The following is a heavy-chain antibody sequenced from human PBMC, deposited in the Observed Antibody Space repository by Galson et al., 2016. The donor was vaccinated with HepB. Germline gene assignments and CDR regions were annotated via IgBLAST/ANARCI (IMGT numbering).Heavy chain of an antibody. CDR3: ARDYGYGLDV. J-gene: IGHJ6*04. CDR2: IKSDMST. V-gene: IGHV3-74*01. CDR1: GFTFSNYW. Sequence: SLRLSCAASGFTFSNYWMHWVRQAPGKGLVWVSYIKSDMSTNYADSVKGRFTISRDNAKNPLYLQLNSLRAEDTAVCFCARDYGYGLDVWGKGITVTVSS. D-gene: IGHD3-16*01.